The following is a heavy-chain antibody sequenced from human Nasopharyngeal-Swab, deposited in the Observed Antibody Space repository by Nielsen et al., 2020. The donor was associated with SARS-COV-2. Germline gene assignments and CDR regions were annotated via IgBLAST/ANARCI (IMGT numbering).Heavy chain of an antibody. Sequence: GESLKISCAASGFTFSSYGMHWVRQAPGKGLEWVAVIWYDGSNKYYADSVKGRFTISRDNSKNTLYLQMNSLRAEDTAVYYCARDGAREVVVAATLFYWGQGTLDTVSS. CDR1: GFTFSSYG. V-gene: IGHV3-33*01. CDR3: ARDGAREVVVAATLFY. CDR2: IWYDGSNK. D-gene: IGHD2-15*01. J-gene: IGHJ4*02.